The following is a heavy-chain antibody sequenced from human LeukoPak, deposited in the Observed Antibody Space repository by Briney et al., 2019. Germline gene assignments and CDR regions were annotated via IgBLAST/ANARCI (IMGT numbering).Heavy chain of an antibody. CDR1: GFTFSSYW. CDR2: IKQDGSEK. J-gene: IGHJ6*03. Sequence: GGSLRLSCAAPGFTFSSYWMSWVRQAPGKGLEWVANIKQDGSEKYYVDSVKGRFTISRDNAKNSLYLQMNSLRAEDTAVYYCARLGRGVINFYYYYYMDVWGKGTTVTVSS. V-gene: IGHV3-7*01. CDR3: ARLGRGVINFYYYYYMDV. D-gene: IGHD3-10*01.